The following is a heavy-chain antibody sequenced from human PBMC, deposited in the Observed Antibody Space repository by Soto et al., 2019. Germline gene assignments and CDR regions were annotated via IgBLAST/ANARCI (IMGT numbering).Heavy chain of an antibody. D-gene: IGHD3-10*01. Sequence: GGSLRLSCAASGFTVSSNYMSWVRQAPGKGLEWVSVIYSGGSTYYADSVKGRFTISRDNSKNTLYLQMNSLRAEDTAVYYCASNTESITMVRGVIIDFYYYYGMDVWGQGTTVTVSS. J-gene: IGHJ6*02. CDR1: GFTVSSNY. V-gene: IGHV3-53*01. CDR3: ASNTESITMVRGVIIDFYYYYGMDV. CDR2: IYSGGST.